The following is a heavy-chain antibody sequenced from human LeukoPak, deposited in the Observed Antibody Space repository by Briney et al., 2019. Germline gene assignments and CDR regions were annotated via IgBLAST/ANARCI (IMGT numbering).Heavy chain of an antibody. CDR1: GFTFTSYS. J-gene: IGHJ4*02. CDR2: ISGGGGST. D-gene: IGHD1-26*01. CDR3: AKGGKWDVTPFDY. Sequence: GGSLSLSCAASGFTFTSYSMNWVRQAPGKGLEWVSTISGGGGSTYYADSVKGRFTISRDNSKNTLYLQVNSLRAEDTAVYYCAKGGKWDVTPFDYWGQGTLVTVSS. V-gene: IGHV3-23*01.